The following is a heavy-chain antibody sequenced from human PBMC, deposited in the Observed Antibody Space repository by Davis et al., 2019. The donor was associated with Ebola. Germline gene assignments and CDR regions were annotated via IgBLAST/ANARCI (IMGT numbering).Heavy chain of an antibody. J-gene: IGHJ6*02. D-gene: IGHD1-1*01. V-gene: IGHV1-2*04. Sequence: ASVKVSCKASGGTFSSYAISWVRQAPGQGLEWMGWINPNSGGTNYAQKFQGWVTMTRDTSISTAYMELSRLRSDDTAVYYCARGGPNWNYYYYYGMDVWGQGTTVTVSS. CDR1: GGTFSSYA. CDR2: INPNSGGT. CDR3: ARGGPNWNYYYYYGMDV.